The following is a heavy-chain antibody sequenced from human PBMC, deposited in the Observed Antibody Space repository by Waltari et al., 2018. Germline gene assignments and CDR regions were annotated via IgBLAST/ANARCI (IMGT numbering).Heavy chain of an antibody. CDR1: GFTVNNNY. Sequence: DVQLVETGGGLIQPGGSLRLSCAASGFTVNNNYMGWVRQAPGRGLGWVSVSYDGETTFYADSVKGRFTGSTDAAKNTLFLQMNSLRADDTAVYYCAVLRFLRWFVDYWGQGLPVTVSS. CDR2: SYDGETT. CDR3: AVLRFLRWFVDY. V-gene: IGHV3-53*02. D-gene: IGHD3-3*01. J-gene: IGHJ4*02.